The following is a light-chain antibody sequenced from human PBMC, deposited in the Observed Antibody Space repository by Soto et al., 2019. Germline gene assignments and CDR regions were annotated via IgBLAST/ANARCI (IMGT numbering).Light chain of an antibody. J-gene: IGKJ1*01. V-gene: IGKV1-5*01. CDR3: QQYGLYWS. CDR1: QGISSW. CDR2: DAS. Sequence: DIQITQSPSTLSASVGDRVTITCRASQGISSWLALYQQKPGKAPNLLIYDASSFQGGVPSRFSVSGSGTEFTLTINGLQPDDFATYYCQQYGLYWSFGQGTKVDIK.